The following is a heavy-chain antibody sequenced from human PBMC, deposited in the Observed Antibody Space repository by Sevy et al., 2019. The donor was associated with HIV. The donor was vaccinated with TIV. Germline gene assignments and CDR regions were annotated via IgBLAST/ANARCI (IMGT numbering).Heavy chain of an antibody. Sequence: SETLSLTCGVSGGSISSTKWWSWVRQPPGKGLEWIGEIYRSGSTNYNPSLKSRVTIAVDNSKNQFSLNLTSVTAADTAVYYCARHGGNFSGYFFDYWGQGILVTVSS. D-gene: IGHD3-22*01. CDR1: GGSISSTKW. CDR3: ARHGGNFSGYFFDY. CDR2: IYRSGST. J-gene: IGHJ4*02. V-gene: IGHV4-4*02.